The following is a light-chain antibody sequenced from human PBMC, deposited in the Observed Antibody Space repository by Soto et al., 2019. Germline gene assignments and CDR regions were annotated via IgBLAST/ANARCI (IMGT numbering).Light chain of an antibody. CDR2: DAS. Sequence: DIQMTQSPSTLSASVGDRVTITCRASESISTWLAWYQQKPGKAPKVLSYDASRLESGVPWRFSGSGSDTYFSGGSSSLQPAYFATYYCKQYKSYEGTFGQG. CDR3: KQYKSYEGT. J-gene: IGKJ5*01. V-gene: IGKV1-5*01. CDR1: ESISTW.